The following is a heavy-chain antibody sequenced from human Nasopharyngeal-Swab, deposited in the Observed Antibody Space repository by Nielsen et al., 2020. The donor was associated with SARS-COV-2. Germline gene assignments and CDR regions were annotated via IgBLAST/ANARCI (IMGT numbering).Heavy chain of an antibody. CDR1: GYTFISYA. D-gene: IGHD2-15*01. Sequence: ASVKVSCKASGYTFISYAMNWVRQAPGQGLEWMGWINTNTGNPTYAQGFTGRFVFSLDTSVSTAYLQISSLKAEDTAVYYCARDLARGCSGGSCYANYYYGMDVWGQGTTVTVSS. CDR2: INTNTGNP. V-gene: IGHV7-4-1*02. CDR3: ARDLARGCSGGSCYANYYYGMDV. J-gene: IGHJ6*02.